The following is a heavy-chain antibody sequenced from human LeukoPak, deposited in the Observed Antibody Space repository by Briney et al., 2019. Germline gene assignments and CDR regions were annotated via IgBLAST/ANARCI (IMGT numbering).Heavy chain of an antibody. D-gene: IGHD1-14*01. Sequence: GGSLRLSCAASGFTFSSYWMHWVRQAPGKGLVWVSRINSDGSSTSYADSVKGRFTISRDNAKNTLYLQMNSLRAEDTAVYYCARGLRNQLVYYYYGMDVCGQGTTVTVSS. J-gene: IGHJ6*02. CDR2: INSDGSST. CDR3: ARGLRNQLVYYYYGMDV. V-gene: IGHV3-74*01. CDR1: GFTFSSYW.